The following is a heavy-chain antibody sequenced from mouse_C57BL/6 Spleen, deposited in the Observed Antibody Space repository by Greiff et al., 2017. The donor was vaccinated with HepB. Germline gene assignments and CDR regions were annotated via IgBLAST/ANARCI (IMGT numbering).Heavy chain of an antibody. CDR3: ARDGQFAY. Sequence: VKVVESGAELVRPGASVKLSCKASGYTFTDYYINWVKQRPGQGLEWIARIYPGSGNTYYNEKFKGKATLTAEKSSSTAYMQLSSLTSEDSAVYFCARDGQFAYWGQGTLVTVSA. J-gene: IGHJ3*01. CDR2: IYPGSGNT. V-gene: IGHV1-76*01. D-gene: IGHD2-3*01. CDR1: GYTFTDYY.